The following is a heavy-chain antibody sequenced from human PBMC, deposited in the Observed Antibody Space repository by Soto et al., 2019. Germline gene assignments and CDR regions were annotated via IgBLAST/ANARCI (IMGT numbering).Heavy chain of an antibody. CDR3: ARFSEMATIIFDY. D-gene: IGHD5-12*01. Sequence: SETLPLTCTVSGGSISSYYWSWIRQPPGKGLEWIGYIYYSGSTNYNPSLKSRVTISVDTSKNQFSLKLSSVTAADTAVYYCARFSEMATIIFDYWGQGTLVTVSS. CDR2: IYYSGST. CDR1: GGSISSYY. V-gene: IGHV4-59*01. J-gene: IGHJ4*02.